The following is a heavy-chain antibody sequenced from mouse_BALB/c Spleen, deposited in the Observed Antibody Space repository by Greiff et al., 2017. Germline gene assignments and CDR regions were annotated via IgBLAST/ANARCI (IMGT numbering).Heavy chain of an antibody. Sequence: QVQLQQSGAELVKPGASVKMSCKASGYTFTSYWMHWVKQRPGQGLEWIGEINPSNGRTNYNEKFKSKATLTVDKSSSTAYMQLSSLTSEDSAVYYCARSRDGYYNYWGQGTTLTVSS. D-gene: IGHD2-3*01. V-gene: IGHV1S81*02. CDR2: INPSNGRT. CDR1: GYTFTSYW. CDR3: ARSRDGYYNY. J-gene: IGHJ2*01.